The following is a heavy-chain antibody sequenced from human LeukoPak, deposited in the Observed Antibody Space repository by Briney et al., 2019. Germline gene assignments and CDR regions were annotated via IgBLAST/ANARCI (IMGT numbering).Heavy chain of an antibody. CDR3: ARMTYDPHGVDV. Sequence: GASVKVSCKASGYTFTSYYMHWVRQAPGQGLEWMGIINPSSGSTSYAQKFQGRVTMTRDTSKNQFSLKLSSVTAADTAVYYCARMTYDPHGVDVWGKGTTVTVSS. CDR2: INPSSGST. CDR1: GYTFTSYY. V-gene: IGHV1-46*01. J-gene: IGHJ6*04. D-gene: IGHD5-12*01.